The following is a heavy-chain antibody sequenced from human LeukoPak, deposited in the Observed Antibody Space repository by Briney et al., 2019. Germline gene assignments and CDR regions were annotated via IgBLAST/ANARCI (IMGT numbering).Heavy chain of an antibody. CDR3: ARKKEVTTLDY. D-gene: IGHD4-17*01. V-gene: IGHV4-30-2*01. Sequence: SQTLSLTCTVSGGSISSGGYYWSWIRQPPGKGLEWIGYIYHSGSTYYNPSLKSRVTISVDRSKNQFSLKLSSVTAADTAVYYCARKKEVTTLDYWGQGTLVTVSS. J-gene: IGHJ4*02. CDR1: GGSISSGGYY. CDR2: IYHSGST.